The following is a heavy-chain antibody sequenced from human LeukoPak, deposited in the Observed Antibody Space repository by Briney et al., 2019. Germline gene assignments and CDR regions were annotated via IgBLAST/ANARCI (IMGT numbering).Heavy chain of an antibody. CDR2: ISSSSSYI. D-gene: IGHD2-15*01. CDR1: GFTFSSYS. CDR3: AREDYCSSGSCTTESIPYYYYGMDV. V-gene: IGHV3-21*01. Sequence: GGSLRLSCAASGFTFSSYSMNWVRQAPGKGLEWVSSISSSSSYIYYADSVKGRFTISRDNAKNSLYLQMNSLRAEDTAVYYCAREDYCSSGSCTTESIPYYYYGMDVWGQGTTVTVSS. J-gene: IGHJ6*02.